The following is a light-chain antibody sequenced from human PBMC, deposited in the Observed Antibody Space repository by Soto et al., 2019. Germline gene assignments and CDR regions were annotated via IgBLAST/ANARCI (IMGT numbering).Light chain of an antibody. CDR1: QSVRSRY. Sequence: EIVLTQSPGTLSLSPGERATLSCRASQSVRSRYLAWYQQKPGQAPRLLIYGSSSRPPGIPDRVSGSGSGTEFPLTISRLEPEDFAVYYCQQYGTSPQTFGQGTKVEIK. CDR2: GSS. V-gene: IGKV3-20*01. J-gene: IGKJ1*01. CDR3: QQYGTSPQT.